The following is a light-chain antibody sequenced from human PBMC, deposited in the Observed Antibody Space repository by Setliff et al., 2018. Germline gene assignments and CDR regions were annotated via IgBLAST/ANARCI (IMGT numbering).Light chain of an antibody. J-gene: IGLJ1*01. Sequence: QSALTQPASVSGSPEQSITISCTGEFGAYGSAYVSWYQQHPDKAPKLIIYDVNNRPSGISHRFSGSNSANTASLNISGLQAEDEAEYFCASKTGPGTYVFGTGTKVTVL. V-gene: IGLV2-14*03. CDR3: ASKTGPGTYV. CDR2: DVN. CDR1: FGAYGSAY.